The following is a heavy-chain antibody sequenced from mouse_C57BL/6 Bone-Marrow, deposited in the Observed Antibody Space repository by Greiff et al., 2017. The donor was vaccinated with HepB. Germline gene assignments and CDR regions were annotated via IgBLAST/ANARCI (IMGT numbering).Heavy chain of an antibody. J-gene: IGHJ3*01. Sequence: EVQVVESGGGLVKPGGSLKLSCAASGFTFSSYAMSWVRQTPEKRLEWVATISDGGSYTYYPDNVKGRFTISRDNAKNNLYLQMSHLKSEDTAMYYCARSGYDGYLAWFAYWGQGTLVTVSA. CDR3: ARSGYDGYLAWFAY. V-gene: IGHV5-4*01. CDR2: ISDGGSYT. D-gene: IGHD2-3*01. CDR1: GFTFSSYA.